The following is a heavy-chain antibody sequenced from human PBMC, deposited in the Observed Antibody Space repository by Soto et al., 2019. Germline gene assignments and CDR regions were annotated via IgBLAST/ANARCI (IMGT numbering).Heavy chain of an antibody. D-gene: IGHD4-17*01. CDR1: GGTFSNHA. J-gene: IGHJ4*02. CDR2: IILPFGTP. CDR3: ARGPDYAVYIDY. Sequence: QVRLVQSWAEVKKPGSSVKVSCKASGGTFSNHAINWVRQAPGQGPEWMGVIILPFGTPNYAQRFQGRVTITADESMTTAYLDLNGLRSEDTAVYYCARGPDYAVYIDYLGQGSLVTVSS. V-gene: IGHV1-69*13.